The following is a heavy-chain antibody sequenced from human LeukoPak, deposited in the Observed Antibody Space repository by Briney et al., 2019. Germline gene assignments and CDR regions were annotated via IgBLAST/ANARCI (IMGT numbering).Heavy chain of an antibody. CDR1: GASISDKY. CDR3: ARSNGYGLVGI. D-gene: IGHD3-10*01. V-gene: IGHV4-4*07. J-gene: IGHJ3*02. CDR2: IYSRGST. Sequence: SETLSLTCTVSGASISDKYWSWIRQTPGKGLEWIGRIYSRGSTNYNPSLKSRVTMSVDTSKNQFSLKLRSVTAADTAVYYCARSNGYGLVGIWGQGTMVTVSS.